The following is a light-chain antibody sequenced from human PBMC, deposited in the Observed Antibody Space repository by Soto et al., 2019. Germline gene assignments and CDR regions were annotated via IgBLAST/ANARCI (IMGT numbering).Light chain of an antibody. CDR3: SSSTNTNTLVI. Sequence: QSVLTQPASVSGSPGQSITISCTGTTSDIGRYKFVSWLQQHPGKAPKLLIFEGTNRPSGVSNRFSGSKSGNTASLTISGLQADDEAIYFCSSSTNTNTLVIFGGGTKVTVL. V-gene: IGLV2-14*01. CDR2: EGT. CDR1: TSDIGRYKF. J-gene: IGLJ2*01.